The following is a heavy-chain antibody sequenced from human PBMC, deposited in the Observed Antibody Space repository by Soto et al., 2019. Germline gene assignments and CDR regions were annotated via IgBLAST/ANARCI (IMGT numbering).Heavy chain of an antibody. CDR2: ISNDGSNK. CDR3: ARASYGSGSYYNPMLDY. V-gene: IGHV3-30*03. D-gene: IGHD3-10*01. J-gene: IGHJ4*02. CDR1: GFTFSGYG. Sequence: QTGGSLRLSCAASGFTFSGYGMHWVRQAPGKGLEWVAVISNDGSNKYYVDSVKGRFTISRDNAKNSLYLQMNSLRAEDTAVYYCARASYGSGSYYNPMLDYWGQGTLVTVSS.